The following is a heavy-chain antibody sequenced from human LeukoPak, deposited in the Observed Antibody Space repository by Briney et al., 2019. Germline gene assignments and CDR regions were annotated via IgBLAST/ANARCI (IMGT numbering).Heavy chain of an antibody. D-gene: IGHD2-8*02. CDR3: AQSFRRGLTD. V-gene: IGHV4-39*01. J-gene: IGHJ4*02. CDR2: IYYSGST. Sequence: PSETLSLTCTVSGGSISSSSYYWGWIRQPPGKGLEWIGSIYYSGSTYYNPSLKSRVTISVDTSKNQFSLKLSSVTAADTAVYYCAQSFRRGLTDWGQGTLVTVSS. CDR1: GGSISSSSYY.